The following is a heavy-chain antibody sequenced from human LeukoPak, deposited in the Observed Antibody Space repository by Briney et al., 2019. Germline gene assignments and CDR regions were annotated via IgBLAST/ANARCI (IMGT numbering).Heavy chain of an antibody. J-gene: IGHJ2*01. CDR2: IYYSGST. CDR1: GGSISSGGYY. D-gene: IGHD2-15*01. Sequence: SETLSLTCTVSGGSISSGGYYWSWIRQPPGKGLEWIGYIYYSGSTNYNPSLKSRVTISVDTSKNQFSLKLSSVTAADTAVYYCARDPALLSSGWYFDLWGRGTLVTVSS. CDR3: ARDPALLSSGWYFDL. V-gene: IGHV4-61*08.